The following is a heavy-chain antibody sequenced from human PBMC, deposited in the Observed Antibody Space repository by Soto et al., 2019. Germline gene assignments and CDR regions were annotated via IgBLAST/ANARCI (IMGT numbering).Heavy chain of an antibody. CDR3: ARHVTQYDFWSGYYGWGMDV. Sequence: GESLKISCKGSGYGFTSYWISWVRQMPGKGLEWMGRIDPSDSYTNYSPSFQGHVTISADKSISTAYLQWSSLKASDTAMYYCARHVTQYDFWSGYYGWGMDVWGQGTTVTVSS. V-gene: IGHV5-10-1*01. J-gene: IGHJ6*02. CDR1: GYGFTSYW. CDR2: IDPSDSYT. D-gene: IGHD3-3*01.